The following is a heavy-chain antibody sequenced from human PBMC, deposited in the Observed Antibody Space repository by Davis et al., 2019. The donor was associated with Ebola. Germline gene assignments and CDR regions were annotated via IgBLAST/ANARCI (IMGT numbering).Heavy chain of an antibody. Sequence: ASVKVSCKASGGTFSSYAISWVRQAPGQGLEWMGGFDPEDGETIYAQKFQGRVTMTEDTSTDTAYMELSSLRSEDTAVYYRATMLTIFGVVHIHPLFDYWGQGTLVTVSS. D-gene: IGHD3-3*01. CDR2: FDPEDGET. V-gene: IGHV1-24*01. CDR3: ATMLTIFGVVHIHPLFDY. J-gene: IGHJ4*02. CDR1: GGTFSSYA.